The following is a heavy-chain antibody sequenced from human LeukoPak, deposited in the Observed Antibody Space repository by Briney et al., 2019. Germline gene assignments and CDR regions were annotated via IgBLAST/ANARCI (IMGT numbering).Heavy chain of an antibody. J-gene: IGHJ4*02. CDR1: GFTFSSYG. CDR3: ARDGPHYYGSGTYSYFDY. Sequence: PGGSLRLSCAASGFTFSSYGMSWVCQAPGKGLEWVSAISGSGGSTYYADSVKGRFTISRDNSKNTLYLQMNSLRAEDTAVYYCARDGPHYYGSGTYSYFDYWGQGTLVTVSS. CDR2: ISGSGGST. V-gene: IGHV3-23*01. D-gene: IGHD3-10*01.